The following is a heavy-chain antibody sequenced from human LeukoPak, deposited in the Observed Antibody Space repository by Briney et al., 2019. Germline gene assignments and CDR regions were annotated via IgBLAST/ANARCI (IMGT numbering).Heavy chain of an antibody. J-gene: IGHJ4*02. CDR1: GFTFSSYA. D-gene: IGHD3-3*02. CDR2: ISGSGDST. V-gene: IGHV3-23*01. Sequence: GGSLRLSCAASGFTFSSYAMSWVRQAPGKGLEWVSTISGSGDSTYYADFVKGRFTISRDNSKKTLYLQMNSLRAEDTAVYYCAKHGIEGFDSSYFDYWGQGTLVTVSS. CDR3: AKHGIEGFDSSYFDY.